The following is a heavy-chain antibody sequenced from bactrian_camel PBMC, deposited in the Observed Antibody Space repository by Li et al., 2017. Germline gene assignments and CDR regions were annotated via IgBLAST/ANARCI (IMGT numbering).Heavy chain of an antibody. D-gene: IGHD2*01. CDR2: IASNGAT. CDR3: AAKQSNLGSCRQRENNY. V-gene: IGHV3S53*01. Sequence: HVQLVESGGGSVQAGGSLRLSCTASTYDYSINCMAWFRQAPGKEREWVAGIASNGATTYADSVQGRFTISKDYAKYTLNLQMDSLEPEDTATYYCAAKQSNLGSCRQRENNYWGQGTQVTVS. CDR1: TYDYSINC. J-gene: IGHJ4*01.